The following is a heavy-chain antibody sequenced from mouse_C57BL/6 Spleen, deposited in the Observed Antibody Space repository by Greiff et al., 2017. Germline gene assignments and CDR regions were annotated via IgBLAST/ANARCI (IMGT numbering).Heavy chain of an antibody. D-gene: IGHD4-1*01. CDR3: ASKYQTGVFAY. CDR1: GYTFTGYW. CDR2: ILPGSGST. Sequence: VQLQQSGAELMKPGASVKLSCKATGYTFTGYWIEWVKQRPGQGLEWIGEILPGSGSTNNNEKFKGKATVTADTAYNTAYMQLSSLTTADSAIYYGASKYQTGVFAYWGQGTLVTVSA. J-gene: IGHJ3*01. V-gene: IGHV1-9*01.